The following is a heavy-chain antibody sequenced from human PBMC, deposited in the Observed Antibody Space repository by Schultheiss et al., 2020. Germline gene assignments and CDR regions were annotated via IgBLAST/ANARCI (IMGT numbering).Heavy chain of an antibody. CDR3: AKDGSTSWFGLFYFDS. CDR1: GFSFSSYG. Sequence: GGSLRLSCAASGFSFSSYGLHWVRQAPGKGLEWVAFIRNDESHQFYGDSVKGRFTISRDNYKDTLYLQMNSLTTDDTAVYYCAKDGSTSWFGLFYFDSWGQGTRVTVSS. V-gene: IGHV3-30*02. CDR2: IRNDESHQ. J-gene: IGHJ4*02. D-gene: IGHD6-13*01.